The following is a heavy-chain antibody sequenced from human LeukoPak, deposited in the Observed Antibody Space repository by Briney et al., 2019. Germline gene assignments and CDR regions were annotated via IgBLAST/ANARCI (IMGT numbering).Heavy chain of an antibody. J-gene: IGHJ3*02. Sequence: GGSLRLSCTASGFTFGDYAMSWFRQAPGKGLEWVSFIRSRTYGGTTEYAASVKGRFTISRDDSKNIAYLQMNSLRAEDTAVYYCTKWTAAVDAFDIWGQGTMVTVSS. V-gene: IGHV3-49*03. CDR2: IRSRTYGGTT. D-gene: IGHD6-13*01. CDR1: GFTFGDYA. CDR3: TKWTAAVDAFDI.